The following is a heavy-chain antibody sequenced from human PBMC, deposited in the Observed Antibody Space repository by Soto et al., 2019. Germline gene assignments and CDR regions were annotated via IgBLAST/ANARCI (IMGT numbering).Heavy chain of an antibody. V-gene: IGHV3-66*01. Sequence: PGGSLRLSCAVSGFTVSSYYMSWVRQAPGKGLEWVSVIYXXXIXXXXXXXXXXXXISRDNSKNTLYLQMNSLRAEDTAVYYCARINPNCWGQGTPVTVSS. J-gene: IGHJ4*02. CDR2: IYXXXIX. CDR1: GFTVSSYY. CDR3: ARINPNC.